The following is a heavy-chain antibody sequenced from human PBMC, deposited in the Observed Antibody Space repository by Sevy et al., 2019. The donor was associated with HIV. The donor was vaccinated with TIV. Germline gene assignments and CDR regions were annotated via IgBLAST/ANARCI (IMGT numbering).Heavy chain of an antibody. D-gene: IGHD1-26*01. CDR3: VRDHNDSTDYYLIGAYDV. CDR2: VFMDRIKE. Sequence: GESLKISCAASGFIFNSCAIHWVRQAPGKGLEWVAVVFMDRIKEFYAESVKGRFTISRDNSKKKVFLQMNSLRDEYTAVYYCVRDHNDSTDYYLIGAYDVWGQGTTVTVSS. J-gene: IGHJ3*01. CDR1: GFIFNSCA. V-gene: IGHV3-33*01.